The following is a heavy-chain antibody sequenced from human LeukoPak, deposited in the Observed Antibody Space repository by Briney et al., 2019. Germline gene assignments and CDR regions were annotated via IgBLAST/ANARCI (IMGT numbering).Heavy chain of an antibody. Sequence: SETLSLTCTVSGGSISSGSYYWSWIRQPAGKGLEWIGRIYTSGSTNYNPSLKSRVTISVDTSKNQFSLKLSSVTAADTAVYYCARERDDSSGYYYYMDVWGKGTTVTISS. CDR1: GGSISSGSYY. J-gene: IGHJ6*03. D-gene: IGHD3-22*01. CDR2: IYTSGST. CDR3: ARERDDSSGYYYYMDV. V-gene: IGHV4-61*02.